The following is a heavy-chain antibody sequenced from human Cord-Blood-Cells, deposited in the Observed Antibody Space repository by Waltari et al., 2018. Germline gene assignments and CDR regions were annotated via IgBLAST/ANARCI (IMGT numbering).Heavy chain of an antibody. CDR1: GYTFTSYD. CDR2: MNHNSGNT. Sequence: QVQLVQSGAELKKPGASVKVSCKASGYTFTSYDINWVRQATGQGLEWMGWMNHNSGNTGYAQKFQGRVTMTRNTSISTAYMELSSLRSEDTAVYYCASKNYCSGGSCYPFDYWGQGTLVTVSS. D-gene: IGHD2-15*01. V-gene: IGHV1-8*01. J-gene: IGHJ4*02. CDR3: ASKNYCSGGSCYPFDY.